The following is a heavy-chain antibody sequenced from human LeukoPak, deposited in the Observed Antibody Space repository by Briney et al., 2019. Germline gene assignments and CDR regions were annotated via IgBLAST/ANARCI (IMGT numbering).Heavy chain of an antibody. J-gene: IGHJ3*02. D-gene: IGHD3-22*01. CDR3: ARAASMIVPYQGAFDI. CDR1: GGSISSYY. CDR2: IYTSGST. Sequence: SVTLSLTCTVSGGSISSYYWSWIRQPAGKGLEWIGRIYTSGSTNYNPSLKSRVTISVDTSKNQFSLKLSSVTAADTAVYYCARAASMIVPYQGAFDIWGQGTMVTVSS. V-gene: IGHV4-4*07.